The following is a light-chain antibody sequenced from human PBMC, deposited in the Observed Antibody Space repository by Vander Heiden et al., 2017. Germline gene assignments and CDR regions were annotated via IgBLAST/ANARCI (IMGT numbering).Light chain of an antibody. CDR2: GNF. CDR1: SSNIGAGLD. Sequence: QSVLTHPPPAAGAPAQWVTVTCTGSSSNIGAGLDIHWYRHLPGTAPNPLIYGNFQRPSGVPDRFSGSKSGTSASLAVTGLQAEDEADYYCQSYYNSLKSVVFGGGTKLTVL. CDR3: QSYYNSLKSVV. V-gene: IGLV1-40*01. J-gene: IGLJ2*01.